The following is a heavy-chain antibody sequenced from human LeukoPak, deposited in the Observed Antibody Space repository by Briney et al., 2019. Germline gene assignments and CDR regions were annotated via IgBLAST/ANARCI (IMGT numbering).Heavy chain of an antibody. D-gene: IGHD4-17*01. Sequence: ASVKVSCKASGYTFTSYGISWVRQAPGQGLEWMGWISAYNGNTNYAQKLQGRVTMTTDTSTSTAYMELRSLRSDDTAVYYCARVGTTVTTSGTRSWFDPWGQGTLVTVSS. J-gene: IGHJ5*02. CDR3: ARVGTTVTTSGTRSWFDP. CDR1: GYTFTSYG. V-gene: IGHV1-18*01. CDR2: ISAYNGNT.